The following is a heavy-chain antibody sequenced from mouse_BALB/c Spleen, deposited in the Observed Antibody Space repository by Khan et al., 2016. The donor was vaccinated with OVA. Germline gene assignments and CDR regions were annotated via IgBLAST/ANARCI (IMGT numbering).Heavy chain of an antibody. Sequence: EVQLLETGGDLVRPGGSLKLSCAASGFTFSAYGMSWVRQSPDKRLEWVATINSDGYYTYYPDSVKGRFTISRDNAKNTLYLQMRSLKSEDTAMYYCASHLTGAFAYWGQGTLVTVSA. D-gene: IGHD4-1*01. CDR2: INSDGYYT. CDR1: GFTFSAYG. CDR3: ASHLTGAFAY. J-gene: IGHJ3*01. V-gene: IGHV5-6*01.